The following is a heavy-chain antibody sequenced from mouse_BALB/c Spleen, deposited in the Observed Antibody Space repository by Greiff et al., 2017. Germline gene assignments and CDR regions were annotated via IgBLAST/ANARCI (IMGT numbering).Heavy chain of an antibody. CDR1: GFTFSNYW. CDR3: TRKLGRDY. J-gene: IGHJ2*01. Sequence: EVKVVESGGGLVKPGGSLKLSCAASGFTFSNYWMNWVRQSPEKGLEWVAEIRLKSNNYATHYAESVKGRFTISRDDSKSSVYLQMNNLRAEDTGIYYCTRKLGRDYWGQGTTLTVSS. D-gene: IGHD4-1*01. CDR2: IRLKSNNYAT. V-gene: IGHV6-6*02.